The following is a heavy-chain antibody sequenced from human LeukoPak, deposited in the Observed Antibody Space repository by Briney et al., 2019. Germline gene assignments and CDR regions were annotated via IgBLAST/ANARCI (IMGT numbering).Heavy chain of an antibody. CDR3: AREIRSRWFGELKPWYFDL. CDR2: FSYSGST. V-gene: IGHV4-59*01. Sequence: TSETLSLTCTVSGGSISGYYWSWIRQPPGKGLEWIGYFSYSGSTNYNPSLKSRVTISVDTSKNQFSLKLSSVTAADTAVYYCAREIRSRWFGELKPWYFDLWGRGTLVTVSS. D-gene: IGHD3-10*01. CDR1: GGSISGYY. J-gene: IGHJ2*01.